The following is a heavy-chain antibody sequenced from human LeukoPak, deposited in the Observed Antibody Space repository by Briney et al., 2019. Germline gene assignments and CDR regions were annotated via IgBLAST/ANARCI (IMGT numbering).Heavy chain of an antibody. J-gene: IGHJ6*03. V-gene: IGHV4-34*01. CDR2: INHSGST. CDR3: ARGYSSGWYSSLGYYYYMDV. Sequence: SETLSLTCAVYGGSFSGYYWSWIRQPPGKGLEWIGEINHSGSTNYNPSLKSRVTISVDASKNQFSLKLSSVTAADTAVYYCARGYSSGWYSSLGYYYYMDVWGKGTTVTVSS. D-gene: IGHD6-19*01. CDR1: GGSFSGYY.